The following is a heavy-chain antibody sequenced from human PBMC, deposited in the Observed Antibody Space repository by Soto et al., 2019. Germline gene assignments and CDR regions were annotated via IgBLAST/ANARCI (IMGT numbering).Heavy chain of an antibody. J-gene: IGHJ4*02. V-gene: IGHV1-3*01. CDR2: INAGNGNT. Sequence: ASVKVSCKASGYTFTSYAMHWVRQAPGQRLEWMGWINAGNGNTKYSQKFQGRVTITRDTSASTAYMELSSLRSEDTAVYYCARGGSAVARWNTLDYWGQRTLVTVSS. CDR3: ARGGSAVARWNTLDY. CDR1: GYTFTSYA. D-gene: IGHD6-19*01.